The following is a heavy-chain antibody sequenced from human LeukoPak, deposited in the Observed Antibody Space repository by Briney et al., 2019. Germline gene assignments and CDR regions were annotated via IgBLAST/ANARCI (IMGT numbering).Heavy chain of an antibody. Sequence: SVKVSCKASGCTFGAYAYSWVRQAPGKGLEWMGRIILISGRAVYSYNFQGRVSITADKYTSTDYMELSSLRSEDTDMYDYAKVPQLDTPTGEYFQHWRQGTLVTVSA. CDR3: AKVPQLDTPTGEYFQH. D-gene: IGHD6-13*01. CDR1: GCTFGAYA. V-gene: IGHV1-69*04. J-gene: IGHJ1*01. CDR2: IILISGRA.